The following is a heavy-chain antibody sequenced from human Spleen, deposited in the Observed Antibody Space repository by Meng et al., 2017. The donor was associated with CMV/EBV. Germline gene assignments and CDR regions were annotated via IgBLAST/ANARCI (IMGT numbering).Heavy chain of an antibody. J-gene: IGHJ6*02. CDR3: ARDHVVVVPGATHNSYGMDV. D-gene: IGHD2-2*01. V-gene: IGHV1-46*01. Sequence: ASVKVSCKASGYIFTRYYLHWVRQAPGRGLEWMGLINPSDGSRSYAQKFQGRVIMTRETSTSTLYMELRSLRFEDTAVYYCARDHVVVVPGATHNSYGMDVWGQGTTVTVSS. CDR1: GYIFTRYY. CDR2: INPSDGSR.